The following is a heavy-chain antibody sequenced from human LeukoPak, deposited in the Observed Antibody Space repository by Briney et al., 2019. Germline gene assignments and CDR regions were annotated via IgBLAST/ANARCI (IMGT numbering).Heavy chain of an antibody. D-gene: IGHD4-17*01. CDR3: ASGRTRESDYGDYYWFDP. J-gene: IGHJ5*02. Sequence: SETLSLTCAVYGGSFSGYYWSWIRQPPGKGLEWIGEINHSGSTNYNPSLKSRVTISVDTSKNQFSLKLSSVTAADTAVYYCASGRTRESDYGDYYWFDPWGQGTLVTVSS. CDR2: INHSGST. CDR1: GGSFSGYY. V-gene: IGHV4-34*01.